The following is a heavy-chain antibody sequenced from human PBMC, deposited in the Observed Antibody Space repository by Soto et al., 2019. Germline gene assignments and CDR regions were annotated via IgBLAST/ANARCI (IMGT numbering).Heavy chain of an antibody. CDR3: GRDTYFDGSGYHSGGVDF. CDR2: ISGSGGII. CDR1: GFTFGGFY. D-gene: IGHD3-22*01. V-gene: IGHV3-11*01. J-gene: IGHJ4*02. Sequence: PGGSLRLSCAASGFTFGGFYMGWIRQAPGRGLEWVSFISGSGGIIYLADSVKGRFAISRDNTKNSLYLQMNSLRDEDTAVYYCGRDTYFDGSGYHSGGVDFWGQGTLVTGSS.